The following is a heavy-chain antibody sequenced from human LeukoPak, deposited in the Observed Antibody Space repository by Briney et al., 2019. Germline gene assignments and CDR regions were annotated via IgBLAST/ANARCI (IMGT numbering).Heavy chain of an antibody. CDR2: ISYDGGNK. CDR3: ARRHSSGWYNSDY. CDR1: GFTFSSYG. V-gene: IGHV3-30*03. J-gene: IGHJ4*02. D-gene: IGHD6-19*01. Sequence: TGGSLRLSCAASGFTFSSYGMHWVRQAPGKGLEWVALISYDGGNKYYADSVKGRLTISRDNSKNTLYLLMISLRSEDTAVYYCARRHSSGWYNSDYWGQGTLVTVSS.